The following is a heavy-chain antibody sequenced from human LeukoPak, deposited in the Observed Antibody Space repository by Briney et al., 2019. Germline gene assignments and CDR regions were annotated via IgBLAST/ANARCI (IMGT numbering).Heavy chain of an antibody. Sequence: SEILSLTCTVSGDSISSYYWSWIRQPPGKGLEWIGYIYNSGSTKYNPSLKSRVTISVDTPKNQFSLKLSSVTAADTAVYYCARGEYSSSSGVGYFDYWGQGTLVTVSS. D-gene: IGHD6-6*01. CDR3: ARGEYSSSSGVGYFDY. V-gene: IGHV4-59*12. CDR1: GDSISSYY. J-gene: IGHJ4*02. CDR2: IYNSGST.